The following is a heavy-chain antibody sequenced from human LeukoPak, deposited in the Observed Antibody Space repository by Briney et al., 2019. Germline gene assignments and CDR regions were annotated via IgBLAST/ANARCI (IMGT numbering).Heavy chain of an antibody. J-gene: IGHJ4*02. CDR3: ARTSYYYDSSALWY. CDR1: GYTFTGYY. CDR2: INPNSGGT. Sequence: GASVKVSCKASGYTFTGYYMHWVRQAPGRGLDWMGWINPNSGGTNYAQKFQGRVTMTRDTSISTAYMELSRLRCDDTAEYYCARTSYYYDSSALWYWGQGTLVTVSS. D-gene: IGHD3-22*01. V-gene: IGHV1-2*02.